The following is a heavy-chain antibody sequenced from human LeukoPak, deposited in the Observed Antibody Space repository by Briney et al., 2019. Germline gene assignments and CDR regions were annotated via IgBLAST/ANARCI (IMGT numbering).Heavy chain of an antibody. CDR1: GYSFTSYW. CDR2: IYPGDSDT. Sequence: GESLKISCKDSGYSFTSYWIGWVRQMPGKGLEWMGIIYPGDSDTRYSPSFQGQVTISADKSISTAYLQWSSLKASDTAMYYCARQLGQYYYDSSGYYFGPRSLYYFDYWGQGTLVTVSS. V-gene: IGHV5-51*01. J-gene: IGHJ4*02. CDR3: ARQLGQYYYDSSGYYFGPRSLYYFDY. D-gene: IGHD3-22*01.